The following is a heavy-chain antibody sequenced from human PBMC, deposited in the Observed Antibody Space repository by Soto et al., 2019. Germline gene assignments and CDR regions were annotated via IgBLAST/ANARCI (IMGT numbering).Heavy chain of an antibody. CDR1: GFTFSSYW. J-gene: IGHJ4*02. Sequence: EAQLVESGGGLVQPGGSLRLSCAVSGFTFSSYWMHWVRQAPGKGLVWVARINGDGSSTSYADSVKGRFTISRENVKNPLYRKMKGLRAGNRAVNNCAKFLPVRGGDFDHWGQGTLVTVSS. V-gene: IGHV3-74*02. CDR3: AKFLPVRGGDFDH. D-gene: IGHD2-2*01. CDR2: INGDGSST.